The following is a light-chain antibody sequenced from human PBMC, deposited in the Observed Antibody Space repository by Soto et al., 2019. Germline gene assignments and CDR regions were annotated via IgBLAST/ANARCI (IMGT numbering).Light chain of an antibody. J-gene: IGKJ1*01. V-gene: IGKV3-11*01. CDR3: QERSTWRRT. CDR2: DTS. Sequence: EIVLTQSPATLSVSAGEGATLSCTASQSVSTYLAWYQQKPGQAPRLLIYDTSNRATGIPARFSGSGSGTDFTLTISGLEPEDMAVYFCQERSTWRRTFGQRTKVDI. CDR1: QSVSTY.